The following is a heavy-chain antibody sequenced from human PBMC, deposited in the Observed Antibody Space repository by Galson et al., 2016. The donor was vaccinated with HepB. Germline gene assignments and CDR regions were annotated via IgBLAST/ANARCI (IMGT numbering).Heavy chain of an antibody. CDR2: IAVANGFT. CDR1: GYIFTAYG. J-gene: IGHJ6*02. D-gene: IGHD2-21*02. CDR3: ARGTICRIADCSVQHIYQNHGMDV. Sequence: SVKVSCKASGYIFTAYGINWVRQAPGQGPEWMGWIAVANGFTAYAQDLQGRVTMTADTSTSTAYMELVSLTSDDTAVYWCARGTICRIADCSVQHIYQNHGMDVWGQGTRVTVSS. V-gene: IGHV1-18*01.